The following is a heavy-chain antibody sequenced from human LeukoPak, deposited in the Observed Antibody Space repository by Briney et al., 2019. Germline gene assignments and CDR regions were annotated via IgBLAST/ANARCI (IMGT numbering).Heavy chain of an antibody. D-gene: IGHD5-12*01. V-gene: IGHV4-4*07. CDR2: IYTSGST. Sequence: SETLSLTCTVSGGSISSYYWSWIRQPAGKGLEWIGRIYTSGSTNYNPSLKSRVTMSVDTSKNQFSLKLSSVTAADTAVYYCARQSMDIVATNAFDIWGQGTMVTVSS. CDR3: ARQSMDIVATNAFDI. CDR1: GGSISSYY. J-gene: IGHJ3*02.